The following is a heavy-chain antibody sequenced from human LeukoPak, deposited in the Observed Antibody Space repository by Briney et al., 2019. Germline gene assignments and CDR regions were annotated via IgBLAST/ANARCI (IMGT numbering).Heavy chain of an antibody. Sequence: GESLKISCKGSGYSFTSYWIGWVRQMPGKGLEWMGIIYPGDSDTRYSPSFQGQVTISADKSISTAYLQWSSLKASDTAMYYCARHYSSGYYLGSAEYFQHCGQGTLVTVSS. V-gene: IGHV5-51*01. CDR1: GYSFTSYW. D-gene: IGHD3-22*01. CDR3: ARHYSSGYYLGSAEYFQH. CDR2: IYPGDSDT. J-gene: IGHJ1*01.